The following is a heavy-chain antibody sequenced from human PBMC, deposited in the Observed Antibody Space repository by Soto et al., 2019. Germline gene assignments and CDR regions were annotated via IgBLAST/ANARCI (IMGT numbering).Heavy chain of an antibody. D-gene: IGHD2-15*01. CDR2: VYYSGST. V-gene: IGHV4-59*01. CDR3: ARDAGGTYYFDY. Sequence: SETLSLTCSVSGGSISSYYWNWIRQPPGKGLEYIGYVYYSGSTNQNPSLKSRVTISVDTSKKQFSLKLSSVTAADTAVYYCARDAGGTYYFDYWGQGALVTVS. J-gene: IGHJ4*02. CDR1: GGSISSYY.